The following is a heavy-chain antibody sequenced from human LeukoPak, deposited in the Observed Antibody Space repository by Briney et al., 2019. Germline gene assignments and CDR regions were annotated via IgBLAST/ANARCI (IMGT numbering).Heavy chain of an antibody. J-gene: IGHJ5*02. CDR1: GGTFSSYV. CDR2: IIPMFGTA. V-gene: IGHV1-69*13. D-gene: IGHD2-15*01. Sequence: GASVKVSCKASGGTFSSYVITWVRQAPGQGLEWMGGIIPMFGTADYAQKFQGRVTITADESTSTAYMQLSSLRSEDTAVYYCARDCSGGSCYSLDPWGQGTLVTVSS. CDR3: ARDCSGGSCYSLDP.